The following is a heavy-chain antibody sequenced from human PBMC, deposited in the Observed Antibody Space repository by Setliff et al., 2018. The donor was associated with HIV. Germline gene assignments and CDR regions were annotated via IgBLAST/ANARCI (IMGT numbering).Heavy chain of an antibody. J-gene: IGHJ4*02. Sequence: PGGSLRLSCAASGFTFSGSAMHWVRQASGKGLAWVGRIRSETNTYATAYAASVKGRFTISRDDSKNTAYLQMNSLKTEDTAVYYCSCSGYDSYFDYWGQGTPVTVSS. V-gene: IGHV3-73*01. CDR1: GFTFSGSA. D-gene: IGHD5-12*01. CDR2: IRSETNTYAT. CDR3: SCSGYDSYFDY.